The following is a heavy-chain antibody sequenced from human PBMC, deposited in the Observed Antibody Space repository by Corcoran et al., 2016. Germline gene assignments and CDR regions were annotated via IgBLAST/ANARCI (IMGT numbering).Heavy chain of an antibody. CDR1: GYTFTSYY. Sequence: QVQLVQSGAEVKKPGASVKVSCKASGYTFTSYYMHWVRQAPGQGLEWMGIINPSGGSTSYAQKFQGRVTMTRDTSTSTVYMELGSLRSEDPAVYYCARDRGVYSSSWARGQNWFDPWGQGTLVTVSS. V-gene: IGHV1-46*01. D-gene: IGHD6-13*01. CDR3: ARDRGVYSSSWARGQNWFDP. CDR2: INPSGGST. J-gene: IGHJ5*02.